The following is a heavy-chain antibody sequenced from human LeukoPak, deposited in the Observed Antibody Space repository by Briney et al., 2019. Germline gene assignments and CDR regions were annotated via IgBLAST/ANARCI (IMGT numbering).Heavy chain of an antibody. J-gene: IGHJ4*02. CDR2: IYYSGST. CDR3: ARNAATIFGVVPRFDY. CDR1: GGSISSSSYY. D-gene: IGHD3-3*01. Sequence: PSETLSLTCTVSGGSISSSSYYWGWIRQPPGKGLEWIGSIYYSGSTYYNPSLKSRVTISVDTSKNQFSLKLSSVTAADTAVYYCARNAATIFGVVPRFDYWGQGTLVTVSS. V-gene: IGHV4-39*01.